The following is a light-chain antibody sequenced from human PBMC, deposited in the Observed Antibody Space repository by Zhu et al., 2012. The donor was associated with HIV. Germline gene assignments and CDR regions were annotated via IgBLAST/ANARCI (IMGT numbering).Light chain of an antibody. Sequence: IVLTQSPATLSLSPGERATLSCRASQSVGYNLAWYQQKPGQALRLLIYATSTRASDIPNRFSGGGSATEFTLTISSVQSEDFAKYYCQQYNDWPKTFGQGTTLEI. CDR3: QQYNDWPKT. J-gene: IGKJ2*01. CDR1: QSVGYN. V-gene: IGKV3-15*01. CDR2: ATS.